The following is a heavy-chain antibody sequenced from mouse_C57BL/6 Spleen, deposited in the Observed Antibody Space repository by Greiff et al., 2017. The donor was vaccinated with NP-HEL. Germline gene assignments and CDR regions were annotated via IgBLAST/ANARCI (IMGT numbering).Heavy chain of an antibody. V-gene: IGHV1-55*01. Sequence: QVQLQQPGAELVKPGASVKMSCKASGYTFTSYWITWVKQRPGQGLEWIGDIYPGSGSTNYNEKFKSKATLTVDTSSSTAYMQLSSLTSEDSAVYYCAREDYGYDGSYWYFDVWGTGTTVTVSS. J-gene: IGHJ1*03. CDR2: IYPGSGST. D-gene: IGHD2-2*01. CDR3: AREDYGYDGSYWYFDV. CDR1: GYTFTSYW.